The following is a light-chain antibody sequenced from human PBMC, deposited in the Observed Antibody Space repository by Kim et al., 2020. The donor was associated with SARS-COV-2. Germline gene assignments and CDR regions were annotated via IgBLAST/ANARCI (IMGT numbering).Light chain of an antibody. CDR2: QDT. CDR3: QAWDSSSGV. J-gene: IGLJ2*01. V-gene: IGLV3-1*01. CDR1: KLGDKY. Sequence: SVSQGQTASITCSGDKLGDKYASWYQQKPGQSPVLVIFQDTKRPSGIPERFSGSNSGNTATLTISGTQAMDEADYYCQAWDSSSGVFGGGTQLTVL.